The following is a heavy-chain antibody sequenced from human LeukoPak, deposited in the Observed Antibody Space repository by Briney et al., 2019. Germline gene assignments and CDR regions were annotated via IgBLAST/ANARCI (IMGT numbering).Heavy chain of an antibody. J-gene: IGHJ4*02. CDR2: IIPVFPTS. CDR1: GGTFGVNA. Sequence: SVKVSCKASGGTFGVNAIHWVRQAPGQGLEWTGDIIPVFPTSNYAQNFQGRVTFTADESTSTAYMELNSLTSEDTAIYYCARDGVRNMGLRLDYWGQGTLITVSS. V-gene: IGHV1-69*13. D-gene: IGHD1-14*01. CDR3: ARDGVRNMGLRLDY.